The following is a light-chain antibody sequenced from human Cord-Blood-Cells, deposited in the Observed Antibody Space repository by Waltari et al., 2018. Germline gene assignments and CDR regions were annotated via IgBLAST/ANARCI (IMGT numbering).Light chain of an antibody. CDR3: QQSYSTPYS. J-gene: IGKJ2*03. Sequence: DIKLTQSTSSLSASVGDRVTITCRSIQSISSYLNWYQQKPGKAPKLLIYAASSLQSGVPSRFSGSRSGTEFTLTISSLQPEDFATYYFQQSYSTPYSFGQGTKLEIK. CDR2: AAS. CDR1: QSISSY. V-gene: IGKV1-39*01.